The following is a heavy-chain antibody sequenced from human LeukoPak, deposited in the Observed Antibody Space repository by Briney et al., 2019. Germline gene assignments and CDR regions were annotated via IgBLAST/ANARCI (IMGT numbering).Heavy chain of an antibody. CDR1: GFTFSSYG. V-gene: IGHV3-30*18. J-gene: IGHJ6*02. CDR3: AKDHYYGSGSPYGMDV. Sequence: PGGSLRLSCAASGFTFSSYGMHWVRQAPGKGLEWVAVISYDGSNKYYADSVKGRFTISRDNSKNTLYLQMNSLRAEDTAVYYRAKDHYYGSGSPYGMDVWGQGTTVTVSS. D-gene: IGHD3-10*01. CDR2: ISYDGSNK.